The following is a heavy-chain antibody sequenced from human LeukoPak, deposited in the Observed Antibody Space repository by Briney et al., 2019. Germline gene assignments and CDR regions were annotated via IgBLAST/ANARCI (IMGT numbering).Heavy chain of an antibody. CDR1: GFTFSSYA. J-gene: IGHJ4*02. CDR3: AGDWQFDS. V-gene: IGHV3-30*04. CDR2: ISNDGSYK. Sequence: PGRSLRLSCAASGFTFSSYAVNWVRQAPGKGLEWLAVISNDGSYKDYADSVKGRFTISRDNSENTLHLQVNSLTVEDTAIYYCAGDWQFDSWGQGTLVTVSS.